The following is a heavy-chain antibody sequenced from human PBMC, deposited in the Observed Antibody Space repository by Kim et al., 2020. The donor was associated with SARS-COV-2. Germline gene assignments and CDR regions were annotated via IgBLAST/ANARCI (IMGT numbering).Heavy chain of an antibody. D-gene: IGHD5-12*01. CDR1: GFTFDDYA. CDR3: ATQYSGYDTYYGMDV. V-gene: IGHV3-9*01. J-gene: IGHJ6*02. Sequence: GGSLRLSCAASGFTFDDYAMHWVRQAPGKGLEWVSGISWNSGSIGYADSVKGRFTISRDNAKNSLYLQMNSLRAEDTALYYCATQYSGYDTYYGMDVWGQGTTVTVSS. CDR2: ISWNSGSI.